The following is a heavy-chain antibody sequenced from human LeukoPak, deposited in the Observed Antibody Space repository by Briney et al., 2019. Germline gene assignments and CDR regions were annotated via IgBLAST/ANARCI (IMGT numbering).Heavy chain of an antibody. J-gene: IGHJ3*02. Sequence: GRSLRLSCAASGFTFDDYAMHWVRQAPGKGLEWVSGISWNSGSIGYADSVKGRFTISRGNAKNSLYLQMNSLRAEDTALYYCAKDITLNYGDYVPNAFDIWGQGTMVTVSS. CDR1: GFTFDDYA. D-gene: IGHD4-17*01. CDR3: AKDITLNYGDYVPNAFDI. V-gene: IGHV3-9*01. CDR2: ISWNSGSI.